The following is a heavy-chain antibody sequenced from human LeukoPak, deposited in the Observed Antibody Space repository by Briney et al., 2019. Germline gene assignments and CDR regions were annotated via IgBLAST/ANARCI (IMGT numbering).Heavy chain of an antibody. CDR3: AKGPHITMVRGVIGDYMDV. Sequence: GGSLRLSCAASGFIFSDYYMSWIRQPPGKGLEWISYISNTGSAIYYADSVKGRLTVSRDNAKNSLYLQMNSLRAEDTALYYCAKGPHITMVRGVIGDYMDVWGKGTTVTISS. V-gene: IGHV3-11*01. CDR2: ISNTGSAI. D-gene: IGHD3-10*01. CDR1: GFIFSDYY. J-gene: IGHJ6*03.